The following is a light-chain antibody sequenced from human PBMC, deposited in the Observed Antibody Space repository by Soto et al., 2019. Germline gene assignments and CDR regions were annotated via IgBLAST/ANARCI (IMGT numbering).Light chain of an antibody. Sequence: DIQMTQSPSTLSASVGDRVTITCRASQSISSWLAWYQQKPGKAPKVLIYKASSLESGVPPRFSGSGSGTEFTVTLSSLQPGDFATYYCQQYDSYPYTFGQGTKLEIK. V-gene: IGKV1-5*03. CDR2: KAS. J-gene: IGKJ2*01. CDR3: QQYDSYPYT. CDR1: QSISSW.